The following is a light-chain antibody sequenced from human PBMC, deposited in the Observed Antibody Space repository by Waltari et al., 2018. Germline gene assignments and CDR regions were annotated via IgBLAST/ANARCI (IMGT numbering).Light chain of an antibody. CDR2: AAS. V-gene: IGKV1-9*01. CDR3: QHLNSYPIT. Sequence: DIQLTQSPSFLSASVGDRVTITCRASQGISTFLAWYQQKPGKAPKVLKYAASTLQSGVPSRFSGSGSGTEFTLTISSLQPEDFATYYCQHLNSYPITFGQGTRLEIK. CDR1: QGISTF. J-gene: IGKJ5*01.